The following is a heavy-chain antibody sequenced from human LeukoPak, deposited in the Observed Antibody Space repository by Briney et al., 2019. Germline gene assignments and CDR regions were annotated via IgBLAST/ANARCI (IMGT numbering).Heavy chain of an antibody. J-gene: IGHJ5*02. V-gene: IGHV4-34*01. CDR3: ARGLYSSGWYYVDP. Sequence: SETLSLTCAVYGGSFSGYYWSWIRQPPGKGLEWIGEINHSGSTNYNPSLKSRVTISVDTSKNQFSLKLSSVTAADTAVYYCARGLYSSGWYYVDPWGQGTLVTVSS. CDR1: GGSFSGYY. CDR2: INHSGST. D-gene: IGHD6-19*01.